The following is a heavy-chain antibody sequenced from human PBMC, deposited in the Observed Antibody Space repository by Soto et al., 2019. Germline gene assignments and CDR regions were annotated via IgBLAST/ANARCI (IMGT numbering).Heavy chain of an antibody. Sequence: GGSLRLSCAASGFTFSNAWMSWVRQAPGKGLEWVGRIKSKTDGGTTGYAAPVKGRFTISRDDSKNTLYLQMNSLKTEDTAVYYCTTDITMIVVVTWVYWGQGTLVTVSS. V-gene: IGHV3-15*01. D-gene: IGHD3-22*01. CDR1: GFTFSNAW. CDR2: IKSKTDGGTT. J-gene: IGHJ4*02. CDR3: TTDITMIVVVTWVY.